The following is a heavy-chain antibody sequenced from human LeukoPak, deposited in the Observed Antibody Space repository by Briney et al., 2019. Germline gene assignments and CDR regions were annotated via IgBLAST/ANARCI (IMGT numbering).Heavy chain of an antibody. Sequence: GGSLRLSCAASGFTFSSYGMHWVRQAPGKGLEWVAFIRYDGSNKYYADSVKGRFTISRDTSKNTLYLQMNSLRAEDTAVYYCARTYNWNDYWFDPWGQGTLVTVSS. CDR2: IRYDGSNK. CDR1: GFTFSSYG. D-gene: IGHD1-1*01. J-gene: IGHJ5*02. V-gene: IGHV3-30*02. CDR3: ARTYNWNDYWFDP.